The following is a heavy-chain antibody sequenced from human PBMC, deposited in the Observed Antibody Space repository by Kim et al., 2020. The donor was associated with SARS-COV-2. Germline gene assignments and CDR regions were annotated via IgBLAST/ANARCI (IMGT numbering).Heavy chain of an antibody. CDR2: ITGSGDGT. J-gene: IGHJ4*02. V-gene: IGHV3-23*01. CDR3: AKGNRVTGWD. Sequence: GGSLRLSCAASGFTFSDHAMSWVRQAPGKGLEWVAAITGSGDGTYHAASVKGRFTISRDNSKSTLYLQMYSLKVEDTALYYCAKGNRVTGWDWGQGTQVTVSS. D-gene: IGHD6-19*01. CDR1: GFTFSDHA.